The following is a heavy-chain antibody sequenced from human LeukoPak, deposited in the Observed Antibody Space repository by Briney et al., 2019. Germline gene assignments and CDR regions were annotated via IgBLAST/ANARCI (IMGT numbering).Heavy chain of an antibody. CDR2: CRHKPDSYTT. Sequence: QTGGSLRLSCAASGFTFSDHFMDWVRQAPGKGLEWVARCRHKPDSYTTEYAASVKGRFTISRDDSKNSLYLQMSSLKTEDTAVYRCARSDCGGGSCWLYWGQGTLVTVSA. V-gene: IGHV3-72*01. D-gene: IGHD2-15*01. CDR3: ARSDCGGGSCWLY. CDR1: GFTFSDHF. J-gene: IGHJ4*02.